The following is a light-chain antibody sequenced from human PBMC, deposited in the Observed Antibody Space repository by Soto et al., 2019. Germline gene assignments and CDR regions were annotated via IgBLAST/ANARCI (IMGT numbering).Light chain of an antibody. J-gene: IGKJ1*01. Sequence: DIQMTQSPSTLFASVGERSPITCRASQSVRNWLAWYQQKPGRAPKLLIYDSSTLEPGVPSRFRGSGSGTEFTLTINGLQPDDFATYYCQQYDGYSPQTVGQGTKVDIK. CDR1: QSVRNW. CDR2: DSS. CDR3: QQYDGYSPQT. V-gene: IGKV1-5*01.